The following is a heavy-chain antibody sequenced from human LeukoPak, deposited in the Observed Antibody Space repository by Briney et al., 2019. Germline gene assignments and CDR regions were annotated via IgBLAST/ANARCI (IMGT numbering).Heavy chain of an antibody. CDR3: GGLSGSLRSDY. D-gene: IGHD1-26*01. Sequence: GGSLRLSCAASGFTFSDYYMSWIRQAPGKGLEWVSYISSTGTTIYYADSVKGRFTISRDNAKNSLYLQMNTLRAEDTAVYYCGGLSGSLRSDYWGQGTLVTVSS. CDR2: ISSTGTTI. J-gene: IGHJ4*02. CDR1: GFTFSDYY. V-gene: IGHV3-11*01.